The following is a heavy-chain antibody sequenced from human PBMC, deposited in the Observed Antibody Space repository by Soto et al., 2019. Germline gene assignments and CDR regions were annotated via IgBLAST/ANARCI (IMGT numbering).Heavy chain of an antibody. J-gene: IGHJ4*02. CDR2: IWYDGSNK. D-gene: IGHD6-19*01. Sequence: GGSLRLSCAASGFTFSSYGMHWVRQAPGKGLEWVAVIWYDGSNKYYADSVKGRFTISRDNSKNTLYLQMNSLRAEDTAVYYCARGEEVSKYSSGWYKLYSNDYWGQGTLVTVSS. V-gene: IGHV3-33*01. CDR3: ARGEEVSKYSSGWYKLYSNDY. CDR1: GFTFSSYG.